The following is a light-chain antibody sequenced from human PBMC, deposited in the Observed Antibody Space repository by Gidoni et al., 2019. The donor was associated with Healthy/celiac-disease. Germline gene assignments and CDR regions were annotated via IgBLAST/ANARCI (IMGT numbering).Light chain of an antibody. V-gene: IGLV3-21*02. CDR3: QVWDSSSDGVV. Sequence: SYVLTQPPSVSAAPGQTARITWGGNNMGSKSVHWYQQKPGQAPLLVVYDDSDRPSGIPDRFSGSNSGNTATLTISRVEAGDEADYYCQVWDSSSDGVVFGGGTKLTVL. CDR2: DDS. J-gene: IGLJ2*01. CDR1: NMGSKS.